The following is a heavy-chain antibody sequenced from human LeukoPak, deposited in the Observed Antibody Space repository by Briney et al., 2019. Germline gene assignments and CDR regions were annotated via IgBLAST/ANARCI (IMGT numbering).Heavy chain of an antibody. CDR1: GYTFTGYY. V-gene: IGHV1-2*02. J-gene: IGHJ5*02. D-gene: IGHD2-2*02. CDR2: INPNSGGT. Sequence: ASVKVSCKASGYTFTGYYMHWVRQAPGQGLEWMGWINPNSGGTNYAQKFQGRVTMTRDTSISTAYMELSRLRSDDTAVYYCARVVVPAAIDWFDPWGQGTLVTVSS. CDR3: ARVVVPAAIDWFDP.